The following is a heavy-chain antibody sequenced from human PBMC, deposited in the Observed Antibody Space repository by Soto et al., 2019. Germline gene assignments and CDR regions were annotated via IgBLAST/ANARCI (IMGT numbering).Heavy chain of an antibody. D-gene: IGHD6-6*01. CDR1: GYSFTSYW. Sequence: GESLKISCKGSGYSFTSYWIGWVRQMPGKGLEWMGIIYPGDSDTRYSPSFQGQVTISADKSISTAYLQWSSLKASDTAMYYCATHKEQLATYFDYWGQGTLVTVSS. J-gene: IGHJ4*02. CDR3: ATHKEQLATYFDY. V-gene: IGHV5-51*01. CDR2: IYPGDSDT.